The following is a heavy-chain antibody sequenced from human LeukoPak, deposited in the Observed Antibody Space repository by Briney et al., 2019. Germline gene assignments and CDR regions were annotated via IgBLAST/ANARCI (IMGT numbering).Heavy chain of an antibody. J-gene: IGHJ4*02. D-gene: IGHD1-26*01. CDR1: GFTFSSYG. V-gene: IGHV3-30*18. Sequence: GGSLRLSCAASGFTFSSYGMHWVRQAPGKGLEWVAVISYDGSNKYYADSVKGRFTISRDNSKNTLYLQMNSLRAEDTAVYYCAKVNSEGATEDWGQGTLVTVSS. CDR3: AKVNSEGATED. CDR2: ISYDGSNK.